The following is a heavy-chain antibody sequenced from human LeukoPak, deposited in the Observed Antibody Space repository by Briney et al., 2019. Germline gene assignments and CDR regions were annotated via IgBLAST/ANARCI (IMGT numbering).Heavy chain of an antibody. J-gene: IGHJ5*02. Sequence: SETLSLTCTGSGCSISSYYWNWIRQPAGKGLEGIGRIYTSGSTNYNPSVKSRVTISVETSKSQFSLILSSVTAGDTAVYYCAREAWGTKFDPWGQGTLVTVSS. CDR1: GCSISSYY. V-gene: IGHV4-4*07. CDR3: AREAWGTKFDP. CDR2: IYTSGST. D-gene: IGHD1-1*01.